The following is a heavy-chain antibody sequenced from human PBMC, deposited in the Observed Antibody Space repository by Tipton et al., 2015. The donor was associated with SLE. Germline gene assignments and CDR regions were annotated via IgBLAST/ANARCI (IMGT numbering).Heavy chain of an antibody. CDR1: GYTFTGYY. CDR3: ARYPAAGKIRDF. D-gene: IGHD6-13*01. Sequence: QLVQSGAEVKKPGASVKVSCKASGYTFTGYYMHWVRQAPGQGLEWMGWIKLNSGGTNYAQKFQGRVTMTRDTSISTAYMELSRLRSDDTAVYYCARYPAAGKIRDFWGQGTLVTVSS. CDR2: IKLNSGGT. J-gene: IGHJ4*02. V-gene: IGHV1-2*02.